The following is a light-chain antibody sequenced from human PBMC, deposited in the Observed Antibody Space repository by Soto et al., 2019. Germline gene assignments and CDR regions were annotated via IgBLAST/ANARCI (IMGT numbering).Light chain of an antibody. CDR3: QQSYSAPRT. CDR1: QTITTY. V-gene: IGKV1-39*01. CDR2: AAS. Sequence: DIQMTQSPSSLSASVGDRVTITCRTSQTITTYLNWYQQKPGKAPKLLIYAASSLQIGVPPGFSGSGSGTDFTLAISSLQPEDFATYYCQQSYSAPRTFGQGTKVEIK. J-gene: IGKJ1*01.